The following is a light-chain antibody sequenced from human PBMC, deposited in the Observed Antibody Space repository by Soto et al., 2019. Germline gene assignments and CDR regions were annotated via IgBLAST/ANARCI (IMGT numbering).Light chain of an antibody. J-gene: IGKJ1*01. Sequence: DIQLTQSPSFLSASVGDRVTIACRASQGISNFLAWYQQKAGEAPKLLIYDASALPRGVPSRFSGSGSGTKFTLTIAGLQPDDFATYYCQQYETFSGTFGPGTKVDIK. CDR1: QGISNF. CDR3: QQYETFSGT. CDR2: DAS. V-gene: IGKV1-9*01.